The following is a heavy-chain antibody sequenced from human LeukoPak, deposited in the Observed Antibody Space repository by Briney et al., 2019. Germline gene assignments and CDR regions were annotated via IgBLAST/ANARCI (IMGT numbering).Heavy chain of an antibody. Sequence: PSETLSLTCAVYGGSFSGYYWSWIRQPPGKGLEWIGEINHSGSNNYNPSLKSRVTISVDTSKNQFSLNLSSVTAADTAVYYCAREGYVDAFDIWGQGTMVTVSS. CDR2: INHSGSN. CDR3: AREGYVDAFDI. V-gene: IGHV4-34*01. D-gene: IGHD6-13*01. CDR1: GGSFSGYY. J-gene: IGHJ3*02.